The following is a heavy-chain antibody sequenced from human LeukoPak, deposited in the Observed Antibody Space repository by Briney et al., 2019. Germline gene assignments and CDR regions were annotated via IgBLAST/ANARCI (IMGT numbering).Heavy chain of an antibody. CDR2: IYYSGSS. CDR1: GGSISSYY. J-gene: IGHJ4*02. CDR3: ARGDYYGSGSYYW. V-gene: IGHV4-59*01. D-gene: IGHD3-10*01. Sequence: PSETLSLTCTVSGGSISSYYWSWIRQPPGEGLEWIGYIYYSGSSNYNPSLKSRVTISVDTSKNQFSLKLSSVTAADTAVYYCARGDYYGSGSYYWWGQGTLVTVSS.